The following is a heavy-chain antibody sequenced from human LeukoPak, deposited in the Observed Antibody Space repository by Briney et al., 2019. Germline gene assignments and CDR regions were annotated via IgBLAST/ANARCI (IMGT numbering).Heavy chain of an antibody. D-gene: IGHD1-26*01. Sequence: GTSVKVSCKASGFTFTISAMQWVRQARGQRLEWIGWIVVGSGNTNYAQKFQERVTITRDMSTSTAYMELSSLRSEDTAVYYCAAGPRGVGAIDYWGQGTLVTVSS. J-gene: IGHJ4*02. CDR2: IVVGSGNT. CDR1: GFTFTISA. CDR3: AAGPRGVGAIDY. V-gene: IGHV1-58*02.